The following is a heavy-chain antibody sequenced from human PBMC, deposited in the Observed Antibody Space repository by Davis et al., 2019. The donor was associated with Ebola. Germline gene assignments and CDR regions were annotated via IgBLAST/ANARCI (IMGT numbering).Heavy chain of an antibody. D-gene: IGHD2-8*01. J-gene: IGHJ6*02. CDR2: ISTYNGNT. V-gene: IGHV1-18*01. CDR1: GYTFTSYG. CDR3: ARDMMVYAVDYYYYGMDV. Sequence: ASVKVSCKASGYTFTSYGISWVRQAPGQGLEWMGWISTYNGNTNYAQKLQGRVTMTTDTSTSTAYMELSRLRSDDTAVYYCARDMMVYAVDYYYYGMDVWGQGTTVTVSS.